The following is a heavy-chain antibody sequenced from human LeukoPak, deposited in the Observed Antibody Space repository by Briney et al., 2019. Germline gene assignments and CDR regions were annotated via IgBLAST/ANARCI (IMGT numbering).Heavy chain of an antibody. CDR3: AKDADKIVVVPAY. J-gene: IGHJ4*02. Sequence: GRSLRLSWAASGFTFDDYAMHWVRPAPGKGLEWVSGISWYSGSIGYADSVKGRFTISRDNAKNSLYLQMNSLRAEDTALYYCAKDADKIVVVPAYWGQGTLVTVSS. CDR1: GFTFDDYA. CDR2: ISWYSGSI. V-gene: IGHV3-9*01. D-gene: IGHD2-2*01.